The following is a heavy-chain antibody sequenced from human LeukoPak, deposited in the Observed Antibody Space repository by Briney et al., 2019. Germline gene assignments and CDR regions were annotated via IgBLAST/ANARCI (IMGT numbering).Heavy chain of an antibody. CDR2: INHSGST. Sequence: SETLSLTCAVYGGSFSGYYWSWIRQPPGKGLEWIGEINHSGSTNYNPSLKSRVTISVDTSKNQFSLKLSSVTAADTAVYYCARAPGYGYVWGSYRYFGYWGQGTLVTVSS. CDR3: ARAPGYGYVWGSYRYFGY. CDR1: GGSFSGYY. V-gene: IGHV4-34*01. J-gene: IGHJ4*02. D-gene: IGHD3-16*02.